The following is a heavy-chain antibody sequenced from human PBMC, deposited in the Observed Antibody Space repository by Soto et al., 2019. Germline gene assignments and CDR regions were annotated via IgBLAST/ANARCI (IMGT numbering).Heavy chain of an antibody. J-gene: IGHJ4*02. Sequence: QVQLQESGPGLMKPSGTLSLTCAVSGGSITSNWWSWVRQPPGKGLERIAEIFHTGRANYNPSLMGRLTISMDKSRNHLSLNLNSVTAADTAVYYCARHIAVSGTRGFDHWGQGTLVTVSS. CDR2: IFHTGRA. CDR1: GGSITSNW. CDR3: ARHIAVSGTRGFDH. D-gene: IGHD2-21*01. V-gene: IGHV4-4*02.